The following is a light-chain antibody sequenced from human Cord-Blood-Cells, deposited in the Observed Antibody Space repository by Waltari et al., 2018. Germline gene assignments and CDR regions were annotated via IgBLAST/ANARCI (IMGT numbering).Light chain of an antibody. CDR3: QQSYSTLLVT. Sequence: DIQMTQSPSSPSASVGARVPITSRASKSISSCLNWDKQKPGKAPKLLIYAASSLQSGVPTRFSGSGSGTDFTLTISSLQPEGFAIYYCQQSYSTLLVTFGPGTKVDI. J-gene: IGKJ3*01. CDR2: AAS. CDR1: KSISSC. V-gene: IGKV1-39*01.